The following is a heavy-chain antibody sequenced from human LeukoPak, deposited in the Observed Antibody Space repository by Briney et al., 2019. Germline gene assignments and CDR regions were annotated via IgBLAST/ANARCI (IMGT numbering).Heavy chain of an antibody. CDR3: ARSFDI. Sequence: GGSLRLSCVASGFTVSSFEMNWVRQAPGKGLQWVAHISQSGGSIYYADSVKGRCTISRDNTQNSLYLQMSSLRAEDTAVYYCARSFDIWGQGTMVTVSS. V-gene: IGHV3-48*03. J-gene: IGHJ3*02. CDR1: GFTVSSFE. CDR2: ISQSGGSI.